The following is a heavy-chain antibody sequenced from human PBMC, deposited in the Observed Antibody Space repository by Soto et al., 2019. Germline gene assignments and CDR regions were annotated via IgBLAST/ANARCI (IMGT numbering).Heavy chain of an antibody. Sequence: QVQLVESGGGVVQPGRSLRLSCAASGFTFSSHAMHWVRQAPGKGLEWVAVISYDGSNKYYADSVKGRFTISRDNSKNPLYLKMNSLRAEDTAVYYCARDLEVAVAGAWGQGTLVTVSS. CDR1: GFTFSSHA. V-gene: IGHV3-30-3*01. J-gene: IGHJ5*02. D-gene: IGHD6-19*01. CDR2: ISYDGSNK. CDR3: ARDLEVAVAGA.